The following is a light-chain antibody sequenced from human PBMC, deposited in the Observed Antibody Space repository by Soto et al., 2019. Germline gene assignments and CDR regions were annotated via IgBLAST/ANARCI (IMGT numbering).Light chain of an antibody. CDR1: QDIGNY. V-gene: IGKV1-9*01. CDR2: DAS. Sequence: IQLTQSPSSLSASVGDRVTISCRASQDIGNYLAWYQQKPGEPPKLLIYDASTLQSGVPLRFGGSGSGTDFTLTISSLQPEDFPTYYCQQLNKYPVTFGQWTRLEIK. J-gene: IGKJ5*01. CDR3: QQLNKYPVT.